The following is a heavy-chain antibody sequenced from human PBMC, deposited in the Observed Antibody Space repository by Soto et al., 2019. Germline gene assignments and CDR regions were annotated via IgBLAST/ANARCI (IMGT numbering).Heavy chain of an antibody. CDR1: GFTLSSYA. CDR2: ISYDGSNK. Sequence: GGSLRLSCAASGFTLSSYAMHWVRQAPGKGLEWVAVISYDGSNKYYADSVKGRFTISRDNSKNTLYLQMNSLRAEDTAVYYCARGGPSKGYSYGPFGMDVWGQGTTVTVSS. J-gene: IGHJ6*02. V-gene: IGHV3-30-3*01. CDR3: ARGGPSKGYSYGPFGMDV. D-gene: IGHD5-18*01.